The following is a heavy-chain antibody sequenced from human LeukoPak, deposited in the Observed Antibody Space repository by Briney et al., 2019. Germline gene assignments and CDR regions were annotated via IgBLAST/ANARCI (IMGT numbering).Heavy chain of an antibody. V-gene: IGHV3-7*04. CDR3: ARARGSYDLDY. Sequence: SGGSLRLSCAVSGFTFRSYWMSWVRQAPGKGLEWVANINQDGSEKDYVDSVKGRFTISRDNAKNSLYLQMNSLRAEDTAVYYCARARGSYDLDYWGQGTLVTVSS. D-gene: IGHD1-26*01. CDR1: GFTFRSYW. J-gene: IGHJ4*02. CDR2: INQDGSEK.